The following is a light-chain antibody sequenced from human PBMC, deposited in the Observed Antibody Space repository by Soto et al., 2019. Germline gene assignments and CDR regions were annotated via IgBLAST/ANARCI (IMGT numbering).Light chain of an antibody. J-gene: IGKJ1*01. CDR2: GAS. V-gene: IGKV1-39*01. Sequence: IQMTQSPSSLSASLGDRVTITCRASENIIQYLNWYQQKPGKVPRLLVHGASRLETGVPSRFSASGFGTEFTLTIRGLQSEDFATYYCQHSYTAPWTFGQGTKV. CDR1: ENIIQY. CDR3: QHSYTAPWT.